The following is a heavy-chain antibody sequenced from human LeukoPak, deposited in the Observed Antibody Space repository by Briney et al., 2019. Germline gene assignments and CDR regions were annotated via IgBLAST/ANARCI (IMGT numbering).Heavy chain of an antibody. V-gene: IGHV3-23*01. J-gene: IGHJ4*02. CDR3: AKAAAKYYDILTGYFDY. D-gene: IGHD3-9*01. Sequence: GGSLRLSCAASGFTFSSYAMSWVRQAPGKGLEWVSAISGSGGSTYYADSVKGRFTISRDNSKNTLYLQMNSLRAEDTAVYYCAKAAAKYYDILTGYFDYWGQGTLVTVSS. CDR2: ISGSGGST. CDR1: GFTFSSYA.